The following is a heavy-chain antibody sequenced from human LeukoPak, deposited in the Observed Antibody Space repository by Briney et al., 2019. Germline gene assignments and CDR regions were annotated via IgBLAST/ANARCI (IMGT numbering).Heavy chain of an antibody. V-gene: IGHV5-51*01. Sequence: GEPLKISCQCSGYSFTTYWIGWVRQMPGKGLEWMGIIYPGDSDTRYSPSFQGQVTISADKSFSTAYLQWSSLKASDTAMYYCARRGIAVAGTPAEYFHHWGQGTLVIVSS. CDR3: ARRGIAVAGTPAEYFHH. CDR1: GYSFTTYW. J-gene: IGHJ1*01. D-gene: IGHD6-19*01. CDR2: IYPGDSDT.